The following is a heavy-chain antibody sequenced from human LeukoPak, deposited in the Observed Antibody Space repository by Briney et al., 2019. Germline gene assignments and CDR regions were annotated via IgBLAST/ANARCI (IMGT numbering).Heavy chain of an antibody. J-gene: IGHJ3*02. Sequence: SETLSLTCAVSGGSISSGGYSWSWIRQPPGKGLEWIGYIYHSGSTYYNPSLKSRVTISVDRSKNQFSLKLSSVTAADTAVYYCARSDDSSGYYYRPNDAFDIWGRGTMVTVSS. CDR2: IYHSGST. CDR3: ARSDDSSGYYYRPNDAFDI. CDR1: GGSISSGGYS. V-gene: IGHV4-30-2*01. D-gene: IGHD3-22*01.